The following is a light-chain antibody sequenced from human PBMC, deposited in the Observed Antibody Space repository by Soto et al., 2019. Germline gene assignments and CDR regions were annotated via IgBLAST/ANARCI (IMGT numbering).Light chain of an antibody. V-gene: IGKV3D-20*02. J-gene: IGKJ4*01. CDR1: QSVSSSS. Sequence: EIVLTQSPGTLSLSPGERATLSCRASQSVSSSSLAWYQQNPGQAPRLLIYEASSRATGIPDRFSGSGSGTDFTLTISSLQSEDFAVYYCQQYSNWPLTFGGGTKVDIK. CDR3: QQYSNWPLT. CDR2: EAS.